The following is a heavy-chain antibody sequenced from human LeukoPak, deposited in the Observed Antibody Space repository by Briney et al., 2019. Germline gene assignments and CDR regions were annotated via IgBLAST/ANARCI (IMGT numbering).Heavy chain of an antibody. CDR1: GGSISNGNYY. Sequence: SQTLSLTCTVSGGSISNGNYYWTWIRQPPGKGLEWIGYIYYSGSTYYNPSLKSRVIISVDTSKNQFSLKLNSVTAADTAVYYCANYGSGSYRFDPWGQGTLVTVSS. CDR2: IYYSGST. D-gene: IGHD3-10*01. CDR3: ANYGSGSYRFDP. J-gene: IGHJ5*02. V-gene: IGHV4-31*03.